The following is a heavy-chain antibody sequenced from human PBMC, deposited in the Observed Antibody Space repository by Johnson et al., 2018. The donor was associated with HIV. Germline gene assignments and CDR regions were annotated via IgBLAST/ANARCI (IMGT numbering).Heavy chain of an antibody. CDR3: ARGASSSNSFDI. Sequence: VQLVESGGGVVQPGRSLRLSCAASGFTFSSYAMHWVRQAPGKGLEWVANINQDGSEKYYVDSVKGRFTISRDNAKNSLYLQMNSLRVEDTGVYYCARGASSSNSFDIWGQGTMVTVSS. CDR2: INQDGSEK. V-gene: IGHV3-7*03. CDR1: GFTFSSYA. J-gene: IGHJ3*02. D-gene: IGHD6-6*01.